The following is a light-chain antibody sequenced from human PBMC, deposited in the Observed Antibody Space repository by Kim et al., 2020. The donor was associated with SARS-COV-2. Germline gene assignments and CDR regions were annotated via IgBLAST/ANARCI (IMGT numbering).Light chain of an antibody. CDR3: QAWDSSTWV. V-gene: IGLV3-1*01. J-gene: IGLJ3*02. CDR2: QDS. Sequence: SYELTQPPSVSVSPGQTASITCSGDKSGDKYACWYQQKPGQSPVLVIYQDSKRPSGIPERFSGSNSGNTATLTISGTQAMDEADYYCQAWDSSTWVFGGG. CDR1: KSGDKY.